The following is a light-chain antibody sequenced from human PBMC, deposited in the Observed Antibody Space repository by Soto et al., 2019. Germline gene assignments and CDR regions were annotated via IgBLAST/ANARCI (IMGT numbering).Light chain of an antibody. Sequence: QSVLTQPASVSGPPGQSITISCTGTRSDVGNYNFVSWYQHHPGKAPKLIIYDVGSRPSGVSNRFSGSKSGNTASLAIYGLQAEDEADYYCCSYTSDPSRFYGFGTGAKVTV. V-gene: IGLV2-14*03. CDR1: RSDVGNYNF. CDR2: DVG. J-gene: IGLJ1*01. CDR3: CSYTSDPSRFYG.